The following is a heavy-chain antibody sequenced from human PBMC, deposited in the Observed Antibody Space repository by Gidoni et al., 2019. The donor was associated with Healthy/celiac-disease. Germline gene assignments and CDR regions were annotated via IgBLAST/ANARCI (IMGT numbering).Heavy chain of an antibody. CDR1: GFTFSSSG. V-gene: IGHV3-33*01. CDR3: ARHNYDFWSGYPEDYFDY. Sequence: QVQLVASGGGVVQPGRSLRLSCAASGFTFSSSGMHWVRQAPGKGLEWVAVIWYDGSNKYDADSVKGRLTISRDNSKNTLYLQMNSLRAEDTAVYYCARHNYDFWSGYPEDYFDYWGQGTLVTVSS. CDR2: IWYDGSNK. J-gene: IGHJ4*02. D-gene: IGHD3-3*01.